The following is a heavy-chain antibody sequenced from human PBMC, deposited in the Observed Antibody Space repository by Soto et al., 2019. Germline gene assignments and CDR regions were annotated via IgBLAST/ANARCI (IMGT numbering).Heavy chain of an antibody. J-gene: IGHJ5*02. V-gene: IGHV1-3*01. CDR1: GYTFTRYT. D-gene: IGHD3-22*01. Sequence: GASVKVSCKASGYTFTRYTMNWVRQAPGQRLEWMGWINPDNGNTKSSQKFQDRVIITRDTSASTAYMDLSSLRSEDTAVYYCARGAHCTSVACHGYPNNWFDRWGQGALVTVSS. CDR2: INPDNGNT. CDR3: ARGAHCTSVACHGYPNNWFDR.